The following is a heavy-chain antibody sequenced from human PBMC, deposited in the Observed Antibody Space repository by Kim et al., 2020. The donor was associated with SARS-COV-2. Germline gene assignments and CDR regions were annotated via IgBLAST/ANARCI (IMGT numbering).Heavy chain of an antibody. V-gene: IGHV1-18*04. CDR3: ARRVAAILPYYYYDMDV. Sequence: ASVKVSCKASGYTFTSYGISWVRQAPGQGLEWMGWISAYDDNTNYAQKLQGRVTMTTDTSTSTAYMELRSLRSDDTAVYYCARRVAAILPYYYYDMDVWGQGTTVTVSS. CDR2: ISAYDDNT. CDR1: GYTFTSYG. J-gene: IGHJ6*02. D-gene: IGHD2-21*02.